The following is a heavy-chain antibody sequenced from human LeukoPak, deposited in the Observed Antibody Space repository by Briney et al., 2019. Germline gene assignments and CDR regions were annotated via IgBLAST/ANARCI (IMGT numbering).Heavy chain of an antibody. J-gene: IGHJ4*02. Sequence: AGESLKISCKGSGYSFTSYWIGWVRQMPGKGLEWMGIIYPGDSDTRYSPSFQGQVTISADKSISTAYLQWSSLKASDTAMYYCARQDCSGTSCQYYFDYWGQGTLVTVSS. CDR1: GYSFTSYW. V-gene: IGHV5-51*01. CDR3: ARQDCSGTSCQYYFDY. D-gene: IGHD2-2*01. CDR2: IYPGDSDT.